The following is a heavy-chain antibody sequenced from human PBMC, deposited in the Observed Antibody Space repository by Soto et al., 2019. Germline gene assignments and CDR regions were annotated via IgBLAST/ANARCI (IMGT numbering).Heavy chain of an antibody. CDR3: ARGSPNRFNIAARPFDY. CDR1: GGTFSSYA. J-gene: IGHJ4*02. V-gene: IGHV1-69*13. Sequence: GASVKVSCKASGGTFSSYAISWVRQAPGQGLEWMGGIIPIFGTSNYAQKFQGRVTITADESTSTAYMELSSLRSEDTAVYYCARGSPNRFNIAARPFDYWGQGTLVTVSS. D-gene: IGHD6-6*01. CDR2: IIPIFGTS.